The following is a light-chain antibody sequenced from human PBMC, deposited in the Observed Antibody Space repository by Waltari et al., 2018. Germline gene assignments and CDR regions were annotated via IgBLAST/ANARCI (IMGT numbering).Light chain of an antibody. CDR1: ASNHGNNV. Sequence: QSVLPQPPSASGTPGPGVTISCSGGASNHGNNVLHWYQQVPGKAPKLLIYRSDRRPAGVPDRFSGSKSGTSASLAISGLQSEDEADYYCAAWDDSLNGRWVFGGGTKVTVL. V-gene: IGLV1-44*01. J-gene: IGLJ3*02. CDR2: RSD. CDR3: AAWDDSLNGRWV.